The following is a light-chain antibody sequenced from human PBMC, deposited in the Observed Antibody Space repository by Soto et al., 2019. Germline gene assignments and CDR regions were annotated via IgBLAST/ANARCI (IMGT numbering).Light chain of an antibody. CDR2: EVS. J-gene: IGLJ1*01. CDR3: SSYTSSSTRV. CDR1: SSDVGGYNY. Sequence: QSALTQPASVSGSPGQSITISCTGTSSDVGGYNYVSWYQQHPGKAPKLMIYEVSNRPSGVSNRFSCSKSGNTASLNISGLQAEDEADYYCSSYTSSSTRVFGTGTKLTVL. V-gene: IGLV2-14*01.